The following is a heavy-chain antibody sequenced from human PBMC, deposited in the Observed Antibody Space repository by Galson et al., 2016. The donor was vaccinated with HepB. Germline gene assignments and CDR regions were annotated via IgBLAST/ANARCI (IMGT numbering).Heavy chain of an antibody. CDR1: GDSMTPYY. Sequence: SETLSLTCTVYGDSMTPYYWSWIRQSPGKGLEWIGYAYYSGNSDYNPSLKSRVTISVDTSKHQFSLKLSSVTAADTALYYCARGGNWVFDDWGQGTLVSVSS. D-gene: IGHD7-27*01. J-gene: IGHJ4*02. CDR3: ARGGNWVFDD. CDR2: AYYSGNS. V-gene: IGHV4-59*12.